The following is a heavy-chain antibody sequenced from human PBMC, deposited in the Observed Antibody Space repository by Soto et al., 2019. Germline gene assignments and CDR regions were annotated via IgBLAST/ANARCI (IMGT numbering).Heavy chain of an antibody. V-gene: IGHV4-31*03. Sequence: QVQLQESGPGLVKPSQTLSLTCTVSGGSISSGDYYCSWIRQHPGKGLEWIGYSYYSGSTYYNPSLKSRVTISVDTSKNEFSLKLSSVTAADTAVYYCARWWSGSRQGFDPWGQGTLVTVSS. CDR3: ARWWSGSRQGFDP. CDR1: GGSISSGDYY. D-gene: IGHD3-3*01. CDR2: SYYSGST. J-gene: IGHJ5*02.